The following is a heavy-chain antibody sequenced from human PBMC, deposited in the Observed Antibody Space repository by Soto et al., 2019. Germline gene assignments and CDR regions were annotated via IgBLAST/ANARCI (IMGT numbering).Heavy chain of an antibody. CDR3: ARRGYSSSWYYYYYYGMDV. Sequence: QVQLVQSGAEVKKPGASVKVSCKASGYTFTSYDINWVRQATGQGLEWMGWMNPNSGNTGYAQKFQGRVPMTRNTTISTAYMELSRLRSEDTAVYYCARRGYSSSWYYYYYYGMDVWGQGTTVTVSS. CDR1: GYTFTSYD. CDR2: MNPNSGNT. D-gene: IGHD6-13*01. V-gene: IGHV1-8*01. J-gene: IGHJ6*02.